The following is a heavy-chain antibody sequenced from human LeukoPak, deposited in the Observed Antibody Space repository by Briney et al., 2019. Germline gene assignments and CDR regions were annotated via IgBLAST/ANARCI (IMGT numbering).Heavy chain of an antibody. CDR1: GGSINSYY. J-gene: IGHJ4*02. D-gene: IGHD2/OR15-2a*01. CDR2: IYSSGST. Sequence: SETLSLTCTVPGGSINSYYWSWIRQPAGQGLEWIGRIYSSGSTNYNPSFESRVTMSVDTSKNQFSLRLSSVTAADTAVYYCARSPVVIYNYFDYWGQGTLVTVSS. CDR3: ARSPVVIYNYFDY. V-gene: IGHV4-4*07.